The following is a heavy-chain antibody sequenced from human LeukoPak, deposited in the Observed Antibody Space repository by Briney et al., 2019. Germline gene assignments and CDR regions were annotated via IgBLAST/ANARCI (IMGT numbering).Heavy chain of an antibody. D-gene: IGHD3-22*01. CDR3: ARDGNYYDSSGYYPTFDY. CDR1: GFTFDDYG. J-gene: IGHJ4*02. V-gene: IGHV3-74*01. CDR2: INSDGSST. Sequence: GGSLRLSCAASGFTFDDYGMGWVRQAPGKGLVWVSRINSDGSSTSYADSVKGRFTISRDNAKNTLYLQMNSLRAEDTAVYYCARDGNYYDSSGYYPTFDYWGQGTLVTVSS.